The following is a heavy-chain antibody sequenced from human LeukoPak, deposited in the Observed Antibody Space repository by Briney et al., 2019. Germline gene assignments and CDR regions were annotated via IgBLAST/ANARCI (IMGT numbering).Heavy chain of an antibody. V-gene: IGHV3-48*02. Sequence: GGSLRLSCTASGFTFSSSSMNWVRQAPGNGLEWASYISSSSSTIYYADSVKGRFTISRDNAKNSLYLQMNSLRDEDTAVYYCARGWGDGYNYVNDAFDIWGQGTMVTVSS. J-gene: IGHJ3*02. CDR2: ISSSSSTI. CDR1: GFTFSSSS. CDR3: ARGWGDGYNYVNDAFDI. D-gene: IGHD5-24*01.